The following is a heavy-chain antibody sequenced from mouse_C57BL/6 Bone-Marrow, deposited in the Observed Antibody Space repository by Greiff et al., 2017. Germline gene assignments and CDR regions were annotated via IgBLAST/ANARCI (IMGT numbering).Heavy chain of an antibody. CDR1: GYTFTSYW. CDR2: IYPGSGST. Sequence: QVQLQQSGAELVKPGASVKMSCKASGYTFTSYWITWVKQRPGQGLAWIGDIYPGSGSTNYNEKFKSKATLTVDTSSSTAYMQLSSLTSEDSAVYYCARDYGAFDVWGTGTTVTVSS. D-gene: IGHD2-4*01. CDR3: ARDYGAFDV. V-gene: IGHV1-55*01. J-gene: IGHJ1*03.